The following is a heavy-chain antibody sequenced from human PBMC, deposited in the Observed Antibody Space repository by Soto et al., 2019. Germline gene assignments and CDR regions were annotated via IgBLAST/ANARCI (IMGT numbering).Heavy chain of an antibody. CDR1: GFTFGDYY. V-gene: IGHV3-11*06. Sequence: PGGSLRLSCAASGFTFGDYYMSWIRQAPGKGLEWGSSISRSSSYTYYADSVKGRFTISRDNAKNSLYLQMNSLRAEDTAVYYCARANSLYFDYWGQGTLVTVS. D-gene: IGHD6-13*01. CDR3: ARANSLYFDY. J-gene: IGHJ4*02. CDR2: ISRSSSYT.